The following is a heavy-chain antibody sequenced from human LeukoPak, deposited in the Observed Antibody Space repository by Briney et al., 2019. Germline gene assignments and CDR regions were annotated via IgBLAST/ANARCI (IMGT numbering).Heavy chain of an antibody. J-gene: IGHJ4*02. V-gene: IGHV1-18*01. Sequence: ASVKVSCMASGYTFATYGVTFVRQAPGQGLEWVGWISAYNGDTDYAQKLQGRVTMTTDTSTSTAYMELRNLKSDDTAVYYCARSRLGVLDYWGQGTLVTVSS. D-gene: IGHD1-26*01. CDR3: ARSRLGVLDY. CDR1: GYTFATYG. CDR2: ISAYNGDT.